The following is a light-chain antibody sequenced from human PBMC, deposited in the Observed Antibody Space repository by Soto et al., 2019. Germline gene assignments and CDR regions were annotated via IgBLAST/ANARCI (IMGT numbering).Light chain of an antibody. V-gene: IGKV1-5*03. CDR1: QSISSW. CDR2: KAS. CDR3: QQYNSYSSP. J-gene: IGKJ1*01. Sequence: DIQMTQSPSTLSASVGDRVTITCRASQSISSWLAWYQQKPGKAPKLLIYKASSLESGVPSRFSGSGSGTEFTLTISSLQPDDFATYYCQQYNSYSSPFGQGTKVDI.